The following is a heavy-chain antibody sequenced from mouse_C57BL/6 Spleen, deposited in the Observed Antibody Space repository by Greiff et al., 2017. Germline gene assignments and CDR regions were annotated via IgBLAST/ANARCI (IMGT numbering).Heavy chain of an antibody. J-gene: IGHJ2*01. CDR3: TRLGYYYCRGDFDY. D-gene: IGHD1-1*01. Sequence: EVKLVESGEGLVKPGGSLKLSCAASGFTFSSYAMSWVRQTPEKRLEWVAYISSGGDYIYYADTVKGRFTISRDNARNTLYLQMSSLKSEDTAMYYCTRLGYYYCRGDFDYWGQGTTLTVSS. CDR1: GFTFSSYA. CDR2: ISSGGDYI. V-gene: IGHV5-9-1*02.